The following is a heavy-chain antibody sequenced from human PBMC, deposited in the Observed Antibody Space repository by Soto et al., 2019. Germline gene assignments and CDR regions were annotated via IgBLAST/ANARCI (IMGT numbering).Heavy chain of an antibody. CDR1: GGTFSNYP. CDR2: IIPIFGTT. J-gene: IGHJ4*02. Sequence: VQLVQSGAEVKKPGSSVKVSCKASGGTFSNYPFIWVRQAPGQGLDWMGGIIPIFGTTDYGQRFQGRVTITADESTNTGYMELSSLRSDYTAVYYCARGLYCGGGCYSHFEYWGQGTLVTVSS. V-gene: IGHV1-69*01. D-gene: IGHD2-21*02. CDR3: ARGLYCGGGCYSHFEY.